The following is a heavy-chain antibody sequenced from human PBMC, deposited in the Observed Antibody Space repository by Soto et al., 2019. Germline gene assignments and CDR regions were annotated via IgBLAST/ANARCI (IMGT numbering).Heavy chain of an antibody. CDR2: IYHSGST. CDR1: GGSISSSNW. J-gene: IGHJ4*02. V-gene: IGHV4-4*02. CDR3: ARGGWQQQLVPVLDY. D-gene: IGHD6-13*01. Sequence: QVQLQESGPGLVKPSGTLSLTCAVSGGSISSSNWWSWVRQPPGKGLEWIGEIYHSGSTNHNPSLKSRVPISVDKSKNQFSLKLSSVTAADTAVYYCARGGWQQQLVPVLDYWGQGTLVTVSS.